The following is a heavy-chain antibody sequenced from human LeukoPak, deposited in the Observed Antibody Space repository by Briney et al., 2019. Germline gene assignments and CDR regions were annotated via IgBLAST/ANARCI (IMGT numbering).Heavy chain of an antibody. J-gene: IGHJ4*02. D-gene: IGHD5-18*01. CDR1: GGSFSGYY. CDR3: AMDRGYSYGYAFDY. V-gene: IGHV4-34*01. Sequence: PSETLSLTCAVYGGSFSGYYWSWIRQPPGKGLEWIGEINHSGSTNYNPSLKSRVTISVDTSKNQFSLKRSSVTAADTAVYYCAMDRGYSYGYAFDYWGQGTLVTVSS. CDR2: INHSGST.